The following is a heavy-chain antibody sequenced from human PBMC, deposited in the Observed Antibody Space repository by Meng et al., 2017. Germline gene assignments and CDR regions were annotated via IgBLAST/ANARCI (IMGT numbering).Heavy chain of an antibody. CDR2: IYYSGST. V-gene: IGHV4-31*01. D-gene: IGHD2/OR15-2a*01. Sequence: QLELQVAGPGLVKPSQHLSLSCTVSGGSISSGGYYWSWIRQHPGKGLEWIGYIYYSGSTYYHPSLKSLVTISVDTSKNQFSLKLSSVTAADTAVYYCARVTSSYYFDYWGQGTLVTVSS. CDR1: GGSISSGGYY. J-gene: IGHJ4*02. CDR3: ARVTSSYYFDY.